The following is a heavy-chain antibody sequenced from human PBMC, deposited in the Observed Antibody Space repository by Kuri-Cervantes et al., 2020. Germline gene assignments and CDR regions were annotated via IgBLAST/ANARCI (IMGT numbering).Heavy chain of an antibody. D-gene: IGHD3-3*01. V-gene: IGHV4-34*01. CDR2: IYYSGGT. J-gene: IGHJ3*02. CDR3: AREEEWLLDAFDI. CDR1: GGSFSDYF. Sequence: SETLSLTCAVYGGSFSDYFWSWIRQPPGKGLEWIGSIYYSGGTYFNPSLKSRVTMSVDTSKNQFSLRLSSVTAADTAVYYCAREEEWLLDAFDIWGQGTMVTVSS.